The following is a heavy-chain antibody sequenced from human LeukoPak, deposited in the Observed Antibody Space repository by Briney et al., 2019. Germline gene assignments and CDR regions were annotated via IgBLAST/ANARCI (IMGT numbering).Heavy chain of an antibody. V-gene: IGHV4-34*01. D-gene: IGHD3-22*01. CDR3: ASLELSDSSGYYSWFDP. Sequence: PSETLSLTCAVYGGSFSGYYWSWIRQPPGKGLEWIGEINHSGSTNYNPSLKSRVTISVDTSKNQFSLKLSSVTAADTAVYYCASLELSDSSGYYSWFDPWGQGTLVTVSS. CDR2: INHSGST. CDR1: GGSFSGYY. J-gene: IGHJ5*02.